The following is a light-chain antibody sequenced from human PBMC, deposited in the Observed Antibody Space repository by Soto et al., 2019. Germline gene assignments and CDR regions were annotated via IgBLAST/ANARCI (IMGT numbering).Light chain of an antibody. CDR3: PQYPEWTIT. J-gene: IGKJ5*01. CDR1: QSVSSN. Sequence: EIVMTQSPATLSVSPGERATLSCRASQSVSSNLAWYQQKPGQAPRLLIYGASTRVTGIPARFSGSGSGPDFTLPASRPPSEDIPAYFCPQYPEWTITFGNGTRMEIK. V-gene: IGKV3-15*01. CDR2: GAS.